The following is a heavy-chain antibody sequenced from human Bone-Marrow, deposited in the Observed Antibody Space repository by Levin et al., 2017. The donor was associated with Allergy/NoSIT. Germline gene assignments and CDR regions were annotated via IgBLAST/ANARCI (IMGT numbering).Heavy chain of an antibody. Sequence: PGGSLRLSCAASGFTFSSYAMSWVRQAPGKGLEWVSAISGSGGSTYYADSVKGRFTISRDNSRNTLYLQMNSLRAEDTAVYYCAKLNYGDRDAFDIWGQGTMVTVSS. J-gene: IGHJ3*02. CDR1: GFTFSSYA. CDR2: ISGSGGST. CDR3: AKLNYGDRDAFDI. D-gene: IGHD4-17*01. V-gene: IGHV3-23*01.